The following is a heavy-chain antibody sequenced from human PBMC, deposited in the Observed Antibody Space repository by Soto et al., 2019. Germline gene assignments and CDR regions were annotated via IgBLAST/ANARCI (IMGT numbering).Heavy chain of an antibody. V-gene: IGHV1-69*02. J-gene: IGHJ6*02. CDR1: GGTFSSYT. D-gene: IGHD5-12*01. CDR2: IIPILGIA. CDR3: ASINRRDGYNWVPRGAPRTDTYYYYGMDV. Sequence: QVQLVQSGAEVKKPGSSVKVSCKASGGTFSSYTISWVRQAPGQGLEWMGRIIPILGIANYAQKFQGRVTITADKSTSTAYMELSSLRSEDTAVYYCASINRRDGYNWVPRGAPRTDTYYYYGMDVWGQGTTVTVSS.